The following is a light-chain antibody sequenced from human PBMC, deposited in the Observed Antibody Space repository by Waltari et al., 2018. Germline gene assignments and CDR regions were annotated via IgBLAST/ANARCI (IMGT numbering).Light chain of an antibody. V-gene: IGKV1-5*01. Sequence: DIQMTQSPSTLSASVGDRVTITCRASQSISSWLAWYQQKPGKAPKLLIYDASRLESGVPSRFSGSGSGTEFTLTISSLQPDDFATYYCQHRKTFGQGTKVEIK. J-gene: IGKJ1*01. CDR3: QHRKT. CDR1: QSISSW. CDR2: DAS.